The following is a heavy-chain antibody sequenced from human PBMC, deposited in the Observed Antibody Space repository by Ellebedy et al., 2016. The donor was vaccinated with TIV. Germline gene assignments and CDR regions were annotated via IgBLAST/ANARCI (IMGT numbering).Heavy chain of an antibody. Sequence: PGGSLRLSCAASGFTFSTYSLNWVRQAPGKGLEWVSSISTITNYADSVKGRFTISRDNAKNTLYLQMNSLRAEDTAVYFCARVGGGKYDFDSWGQGTLVTVSS. CDR3: ARVGGGKYDFDS. J-gene: IGHJ4*02. CDR2: ISTIT. CDR1: GFTFSTYS. V-gene: IGHV3-21*01. D-gene: IGHD3-16*01.